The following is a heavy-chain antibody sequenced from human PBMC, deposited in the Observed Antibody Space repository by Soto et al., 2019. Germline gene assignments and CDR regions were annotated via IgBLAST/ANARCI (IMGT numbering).Heavy chain of an antibody. CDR1: GGSFNSFY. J-gene: IGHJ4*02. Sequence: QVQLQQWGAGLLKPAGTLSLTCAVYGGSFNSFYWSWIRQAPGKGLEWIGEINHSGRTNYNPCPKSRVTLLVDPSENLFSLNLTSVTAADSAVYYCAREYSSSYYFDYWGQGTLVTVSS. D-gene: IGHD6-6*01. CDR3: AREYSSSYYFDY. V-gene: IGHV4-34*02. CDR2: INHSGRT.